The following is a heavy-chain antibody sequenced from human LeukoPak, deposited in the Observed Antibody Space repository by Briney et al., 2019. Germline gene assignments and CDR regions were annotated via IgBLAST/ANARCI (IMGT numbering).Heavy chain of an antibody. Sequence: SETLSLTCTVYGGSFSGYYWSWIRQPPGRGLEWIGEVNHSGNTAYNPSLKRRVTISVDTSKNQFSLKLRSVTAADTAVYYCARGFYDSSGYKFDYWGQGTLVTVSS. CDR3: ARGFYDSSGYKFDY. V-gene: IGHV4-34*01. D-gene: IGHD3-22*01. J-gene: IGHJ4*02. CDR1: GGSFSGYY. CDR2: VNHSGNT.